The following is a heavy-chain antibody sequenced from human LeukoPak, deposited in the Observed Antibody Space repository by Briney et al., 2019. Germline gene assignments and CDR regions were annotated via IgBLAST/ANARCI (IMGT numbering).Heavy chain of an antibody. CDR2: ISAYNGNT. CDR1: GYTFTSYG. V-gene: IGHV1-18*01. J-gene: IGHJ3*02. D-gene: IGHD2-2*01. CDR3: AGDEPIVVVPAARGPDAFDI. Sequence: ASVKVSCKASGYTFTSYGISWVRQAPGQGLEWMGWISAYNGNTNYAQKLQGRVTMTTDTSTSTAYMELRSLRSDDTAVYYCAGDEPIVVVPAARGPDAFDIWGQGTMVTVSS.